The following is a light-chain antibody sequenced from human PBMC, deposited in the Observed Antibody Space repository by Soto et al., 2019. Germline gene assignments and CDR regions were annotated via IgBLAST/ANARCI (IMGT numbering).Light chain of an antibody. CDR3: QQYGSSPRT. V-gene: IGKV3-20*01. J-gene: IGKJ1*01. Sequence: EIVLTQSPATLSSFPGDRVTLSCRASQAVSSNYLAWYQQRPGQAPRLIIYGASSRATGIPDRFSGSGSGTDFTLTISRLEPEDFAVYYCQQYGSSPRTFGQGTKVDI. CDR2: GAS. CDR1: QAVSSNY.